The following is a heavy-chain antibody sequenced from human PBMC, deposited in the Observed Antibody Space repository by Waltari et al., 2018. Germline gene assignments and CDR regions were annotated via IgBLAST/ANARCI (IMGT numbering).Heavy chain of an antibody. CDR3: ARDGDGYPD. CDR1: GFMFSTNW. J-gene: IGHJ4*02. Sequence: EVKLVDSGGGLVQPGGSLRLSCAASGFMFSTNWMSWVRRAQGKGLEWVANIKEDGSEEYYVDSVKGRFTISRDNAKTSLYLQMNSLRVEDTAVYYCARDGDGYPDWGQGSLVIVSS. V-gene: IGHV3-7*01. CDR2: IKEDGSEE. D-gene: IGHD5-12*01.